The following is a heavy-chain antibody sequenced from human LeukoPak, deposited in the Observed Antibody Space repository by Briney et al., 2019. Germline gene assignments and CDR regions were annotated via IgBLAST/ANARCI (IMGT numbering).Heavy chain of an antibody. V-gene: IGHV1-69*04. CDR3: ARLKHDSSGYYIDY. Sequence: SVKVSCKASGGTFSSYAISWVRQAPGQGRQWMGRIIPILGIANYAQKFQGRVTITADKSTSTAYMELSSLRSEDTAVYYCARLKHDSSGYYIDYWGQGTLVTVSS. J-gene: IGHJ4*02. CDR2: IIPILGIA. D-gene: IGHD3-22*01. CDR1: GGTFSSYA.